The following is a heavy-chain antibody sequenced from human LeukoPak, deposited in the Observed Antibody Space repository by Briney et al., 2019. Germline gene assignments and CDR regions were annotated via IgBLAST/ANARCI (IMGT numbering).Heavy chain of an antibody. CDR3: ARDPYSSGWYYYGMDV. CDR2: INHSGST. Sequence: SQTLSLTCTVSGGSISSGGYYWSWIRQPPGKGLEWIGEINHSGSTNYNPSLKSRVTISVDTSKNQFSLKLSSVTAADTAVYYCARDPYSSGWYYYGMDVWGQGTTVTVSS. D-gene: IGHD6-19*01. CDR1: GGSISSGGYY. J-gene: IGHJ6*02. V-gene: IGHV4-30-2*01.